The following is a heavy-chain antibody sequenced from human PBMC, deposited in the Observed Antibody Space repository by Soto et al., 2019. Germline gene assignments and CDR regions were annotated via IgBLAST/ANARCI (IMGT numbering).Heavy chain of an antibody. Sequence: GGSLRLSCAASGFTFSSYSMNWVRQAPGKGLEWVSSISSSSSYIYYADSVKGRFTISRDNAKNSLYLQMNSLRAEDTAVYYCARDPGYCSSTSCYFRWGYYYYYMDVWGKGTTVTVSS. J-gene: IGHJ6*03. V-gene: IGHV3-21*01. CDR3: ARDPGYCSSTSCYFRWGYYYYYMDV. CDR2: ISSSSSYI. D-gene: IGHD2-2*01. CDR1: GFTFSSYS.